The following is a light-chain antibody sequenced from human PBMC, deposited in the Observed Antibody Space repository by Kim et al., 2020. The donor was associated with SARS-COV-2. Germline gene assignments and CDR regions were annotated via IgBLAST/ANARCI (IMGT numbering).Light chain of an antibody. CDR2: AAS. V-gene: IGKV1-39*01. CDR1: QSISTY. CDR3: QQSYSNPPYT. Sequence: ASVGDRVTITCRAGQSISTYLNWYQQKPGQAPKLLIYAASSLQSGVPSRFSGSGSGTDFTLTISSLQPEDFATYYCQQSYSNPPYTFGQGTKLEI. J-gene: IGKJ2*01.